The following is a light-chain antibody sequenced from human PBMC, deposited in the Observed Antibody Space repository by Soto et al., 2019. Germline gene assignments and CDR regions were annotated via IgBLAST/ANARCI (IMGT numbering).Light chain of an antibody. J-gene: IGKJ2*01. CDR1: QSVSRN. CDR3: QQYNNWPYT. CDR2: GVS. Sequence: EIVMTQSPATLSVSPGGRATLSCRASQSVSRNLAWYQQKPGQAPRLLIYGVSTRATGIPARFSGSGSGTEFTLTISSLQSEDFAVYYCQQYNNWPYTFGHGTKLEIK. V-gene: IGKV3-15*01.